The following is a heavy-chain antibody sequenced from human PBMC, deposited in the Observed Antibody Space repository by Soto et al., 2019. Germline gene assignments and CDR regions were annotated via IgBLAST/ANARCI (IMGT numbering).Heavy chain of an antibody. J-gene: IGHJ6*02. CDR2: IWYDGSNK. CDR1: GFTFSSYG. CDR3: ARNIVATGPPPDGMDV. V-gene: IGHV3-33*01. Sequence: GWSLRLSCAASGFTFSSYGMHWVRQAPGKGLEWVAVIWYDGSNKYYADSVKGRFTISRDNSKNTLYLQMNSLRAEDTAVYYCARNIVATGPPPDGMDVWGQGTTVTVSS. D-gene: IGHD5-12*01.